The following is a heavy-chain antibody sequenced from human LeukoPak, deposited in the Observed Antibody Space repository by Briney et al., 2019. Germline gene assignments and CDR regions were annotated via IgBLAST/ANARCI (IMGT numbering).Heavy chain of an antibody. J-gene: IGHJ4*02. D-gene: IGHD6-13*01. CDR2: FYHIGGT. V-gene: IGHV4-59*01. Sequence: SGSLSLSCNVSGASISSYYWSWIRQRPGGGLWWMGYFYHIGGTNYNPSLKCRATISIDTYKNEVPLKVRSVPAADTDVYSCARGASSTWYSLWKFWGQGTLVTVSS. CDR3: ARGASSTWYSLWKF. CDR1: GASISSYY.